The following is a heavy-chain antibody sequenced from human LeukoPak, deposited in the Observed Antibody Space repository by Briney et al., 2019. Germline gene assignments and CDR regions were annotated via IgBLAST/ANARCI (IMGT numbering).Heavy chain of an antibody. J-gene: IGHJ5*02. CDR2: ISAYNGNT. CDR3: ARVLTLSYYYGSGSYNWFDP. CDR1: GYTFTSYG. Sequence: GASVKVSCKASGYTFTSYGISWVRQAPGQGLEWMGWISAYNGNTNYAQKLQGRVTMTTDTSTSTAYMELRSLRSDDTAVYCCARVLTLSYYYGSGSYNWFDPWGQGTLVTVSS. D-gene: IGHD3-10*01. V-gene: IGHV1-18*01.